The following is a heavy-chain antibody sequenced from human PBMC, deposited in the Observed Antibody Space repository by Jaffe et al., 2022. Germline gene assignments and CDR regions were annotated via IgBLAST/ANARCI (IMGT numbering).Heavy chain of an antibody. D-gene: IGHD1-26*01. CDR1: GYTFTSYY. CDR3: AREIVGATNGGLFDY. Sequence: QVQLVQSGAEVKKPGASVKVSCKASGYTFTSYYMHWVRQAPGQGLEWMGIINPSGGSTSYAQKFQGRVTMTRDTSTSTVYMELSSLRSEDTAVYYCAREIVGATNGGLFDYWGQGTLVTVSS. V-gene: IGHV1-46*01. J-gene: IGHJ4*02. CDR2: INPSGGST.